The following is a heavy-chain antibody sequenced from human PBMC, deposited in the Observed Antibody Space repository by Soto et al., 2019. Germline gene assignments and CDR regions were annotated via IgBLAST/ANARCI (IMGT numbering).Heavy chain of an antibody. V-gene: IGHV3-30-3*01. CDR3: ARAVYGVNSRMPYYCTHF. Sequence: GGSLRLSCAASGFTLSSYAMHWVRQAPGKGLEWVAVISYDGSNKYYADSVKGRFTISRDNSKNTLYLQMNSLRAEDTAVYYCARAVYGVNSRMPYYCTHFSGQAPSLTLS. J-gene: IGHJ6*02. CDR1: GFTLSSYA. D-gene: IGHD4-17*01. CDR2: ISYDGSNK.